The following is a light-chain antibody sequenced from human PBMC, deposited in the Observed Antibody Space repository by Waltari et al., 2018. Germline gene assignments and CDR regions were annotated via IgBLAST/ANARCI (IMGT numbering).Light chain of an antibody. CDR2: DVN. V-gene: IGLV2-11*01. J-gene: IGLJ3*02. Sequence: QSALTQPRPVSGSPGQSVTIPCIGTSSDIGASNYVSWYQQHPGKAPKLMIYDVNNRPSGVPDRFSGSKSGTTASLIISGLQAEDEADYYCCSYTGSSTLGVFGGGTKLTVL. CDR3: CSYTGSSTLGV. CDR1: SSDIGASNY.